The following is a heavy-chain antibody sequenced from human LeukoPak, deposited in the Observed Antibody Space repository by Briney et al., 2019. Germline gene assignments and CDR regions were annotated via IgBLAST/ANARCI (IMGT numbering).Heavy chain of an antibody. CDR1: GFXFSSYV. V-gene: IGHV3-33*01. Sequence: GRSLRLSCAASGFXFSSYVMHWVRQAPGKGLEWVAVIWSDGSNKYYADSVKGRFAISRDNSKNTLYLQMNTLRVEDTAVYYCARAPVAASYYFDYWGQGTLVTVSS. D-gene: IGHD6-19*01. CDR2: IWSDGSNK. CDR3: ARAPVAASYYFDY. J-gene: IGHJ4*02.